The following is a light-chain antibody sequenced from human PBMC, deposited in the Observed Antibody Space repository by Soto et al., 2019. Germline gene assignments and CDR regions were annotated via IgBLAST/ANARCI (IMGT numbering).Light chain of an antibody. V-gene: IGKV3-15*01. J-gene: IGKJ2*01. CDR3: QQYNNWPPYT. CDR2: RAS. CDR1: QSVSSN. Sequence: EIVMTQSPATLSVSPGERATLSCRASQSVSSNLAWYQQKPGQAPRLLIYRASTRATGIPARFSGSVSGTEFTLTISSLQYEDFAVYSCQQYNNWPPYTFGQGTKLEIK.